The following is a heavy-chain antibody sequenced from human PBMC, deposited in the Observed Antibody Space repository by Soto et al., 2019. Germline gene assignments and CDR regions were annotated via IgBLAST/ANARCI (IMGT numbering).Heavy chain of an antibody. CDR2: ISYEGSIE. J-gene: IGHJ4*02. Sequence: QVQLVESGGGVVQPGRSLRLSCAASGFTFKNYAMHWVRQAPGTGLEWVAVISYEGSIEFYADSVQGRFTISRDDFKNNMFLQTGRLRVEETAVSYCARGLREFAWRLPFGYWVQGTLVNVSS. CDR1: GFTFKNYA. V-gene: IGHV3-30-3*01. D-gene: IGHD3-9*01. CDR3: ARGLREFAWRLPFGY.